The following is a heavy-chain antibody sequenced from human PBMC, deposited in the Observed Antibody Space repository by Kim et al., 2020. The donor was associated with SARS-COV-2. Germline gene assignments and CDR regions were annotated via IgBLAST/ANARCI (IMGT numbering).Heavy chain of an antibody. CDR2: ISYDGSNK. CDR3: AKLSGYDPPFDY. V-gene: IGHV3-30*18. D-gene: IGHD5-12*01. CDR1: GFTFSSYG. J-gene: IGHJ4*02. Sequence: GGSLRLSCAASGFTFSSYGMHWVRQAPGKGLEWVAVISYDGSNKYYADSVKGRFTISRDNSKNTLYLQMNSLRAEDTAVYYCAKLSGYDPPFDYWGQGT.